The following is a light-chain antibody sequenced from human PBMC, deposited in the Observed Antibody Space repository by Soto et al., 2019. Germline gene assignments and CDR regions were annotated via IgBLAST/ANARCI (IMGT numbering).Light chain of an antibody. CDR2: ENN. CDR1: SSNIGYNY. CDR3: GTWDSSLTVVV. V-gene: IGLV1-51*02. Sequence: QSVLTQPPSVSAAPGQKVTISCSGSSSNIGYNYVSWYQQFPGTAPKLLIYENNKRPPGIPDRVSGSKSGTSATLGITGLQTGDEADYYCGTWDSSLTVVVFGGGTKVTVL. J-gene: IGLJ2*01.